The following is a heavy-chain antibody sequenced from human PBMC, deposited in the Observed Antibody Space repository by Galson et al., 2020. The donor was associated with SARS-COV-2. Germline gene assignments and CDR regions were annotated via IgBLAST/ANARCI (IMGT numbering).Heavy chain of an antibody. CDR1: GFPFSTYS. J-gene: IGHJ6*02. CDR2: ISTSSSYT. CDR3: ARDEGIRGYNYGRLYYGMDG. D-gene: IGHD5-18*01. V-gene: IGHV3-21*01. Sequence: NSGGSLRLSCAASGFPFSTYSMNWVRLAPGKGLEWVSSISTSSSYTYYVDSVKGRFSISRDNPRNSLYLQMNSLRAGNTAVYYCARDEGIRGYNYGRLYYGMDGWGQGTTVTVSS.